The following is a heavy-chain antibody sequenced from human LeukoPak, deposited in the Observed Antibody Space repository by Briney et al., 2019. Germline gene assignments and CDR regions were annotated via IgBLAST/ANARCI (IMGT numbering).Heavy chain of an antibody. CDR1: GYTFTGYY. V-gene: IGHV1-2*02. CDR2: INPNSGGT. CDR3: ARHFHPAETTGGYFDL. J-gene: IGHJ2*01. Sequence: ASVKVSCKASGYTFTGYYMHWVRQAPGQGLEWMGWINPNSGGTNYAQKFQGRVTMTRDTSISTAYLQWSSLKASDTAVYYCARHFHPAETTGGYFDLWGRGTLVTVSA. D-gene: IGHD4-17*01.